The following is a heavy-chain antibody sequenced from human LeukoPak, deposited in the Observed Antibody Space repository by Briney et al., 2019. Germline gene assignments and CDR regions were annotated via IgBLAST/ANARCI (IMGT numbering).Heavy chain of an antibody. D-gene: IGHD1-26*01. CDR2: IIPISGTT. V-gene: IGHV1-69*13. CDR1: GGTFTIYA. CDR3: ARKLRLGGNWSDL. J-gene: IGHJ5*02. Sequence: ASVKVSCKTSGGTFTIYAITWVRQAPGQGLEWMGKIIPISGTTNYAQKFQGRVTFTADESTSTAYMELSSLRSEDTGLYYFARKLRLGGNWSDLWGQGTLVTVSS.